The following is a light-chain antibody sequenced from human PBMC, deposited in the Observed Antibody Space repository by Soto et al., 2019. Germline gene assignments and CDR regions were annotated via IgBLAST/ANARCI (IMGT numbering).Light chain of an antibody. V-gene: IGKV3-20*01. J-gene: IGKJ1*01. CDR2: GAS. CDR3: QQYGISPRT. CDR1: QSVSSNF. Sequence: EIVLTQSPGTLSLSPGESATLSCRASQSVSSNFLAWFQQKPGQAPRLLIYGASSRATGIPDRFSGSGSGTDFTLTISSLEPEDFAVYYCQQYGISPRTFGQGTKVEIK.